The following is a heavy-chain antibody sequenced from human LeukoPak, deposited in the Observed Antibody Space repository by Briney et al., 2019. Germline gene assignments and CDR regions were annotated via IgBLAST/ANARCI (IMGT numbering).Heavy chain of an antibody. CDR1: GGSISSYY. Sequence: SETLSLTCTVSGGSISSYYWSWIRQPAGKGLEWIGRIYTSGSTNYNPSLKSRVTMSVDTSKNQFSLKLSSVTAADTAVYYCAKDGAGSSGWLYYFDYWGQGTLVTVSS. CDR2: IYTSGST. CDR3: AKDGAGSSGWLYYFDY. D-gene: IGHD6-19*01. J-gene: IGHJ4*02. V-gene: IGHV4-4*07.